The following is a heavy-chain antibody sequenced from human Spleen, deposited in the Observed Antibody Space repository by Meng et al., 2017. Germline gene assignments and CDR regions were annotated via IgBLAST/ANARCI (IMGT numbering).Heavy chain of an antibody. CDR3: ARVLRGSHVDS. CDR2: IYNSGST. Sequence: SETLSLTCTVSGGSISSYYWSWIRQPPGQGLEWIVYIYNSGSTIYSPSLKSRVTISVDTSKNQFSLKLSSVTAADTAVYYCARVLRGSHVDSWGQGTLVTVSS. D-gene: IGHD1-26*01. J-gene: IGHJ4*02. V-gene: IGHV4-59*01. CDR1: GGSISSYY.